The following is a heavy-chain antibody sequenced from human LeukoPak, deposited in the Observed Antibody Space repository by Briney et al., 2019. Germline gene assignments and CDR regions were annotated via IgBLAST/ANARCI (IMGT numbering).Heavy chain of an antibody. CDR1: GFTFSLYW. V-gene: IGHV3-7*03. CDR2: TKQDGSEK. J-gene: IGHJ4*02. D-gene: IGHD3-16*02. Sequence: GGSLRLSCAASGFTFSLYWMNWVRRAPGKGLEWVANTKQDGSEKNYVDSVKGRFTISRDNAKNSLYLQMNSLRAEDTAVYYCVRDYRACFDYWGQGTLVTVSS. CDR3: VRDYRACFDY.